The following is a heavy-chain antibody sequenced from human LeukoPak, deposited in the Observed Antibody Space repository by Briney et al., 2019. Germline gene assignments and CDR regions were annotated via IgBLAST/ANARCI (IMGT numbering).Heavy chain of an antibody. Sequence: GGSLRLSCAASGFTFIRHDMNWVRPAPGKGLEWLAHIYDAGNTIYCADSVKGRFTISRDNAKNSLSLQMNSLSAEDTAVYYCARGGRWIPEVRITYYFDSWGHGSPVTVSS. J-gene: IGHJ4*01. D-gene: IGHD4-23*01. CDR1: GFTFIRHD. CDR3: ARGGRWIPEVRITYYFDS. V-gene: IGHV3-48*03. CDR2: IYDAGNTI.